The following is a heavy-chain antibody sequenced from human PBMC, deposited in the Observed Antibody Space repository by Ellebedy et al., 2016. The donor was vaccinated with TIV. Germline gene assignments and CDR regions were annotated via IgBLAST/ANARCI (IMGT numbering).Heavy chain of an antibody. CDR2: ISNIAGIV. CDR3: AKDGSGTSYYYYYYMDV. J-gene: IGHJ6*03. D-gene: IGHD1-26*01. V-gene: IGHV3-48*01. CDR1: GFTFSNYR. Sequence: GESLKISXTVSGFTFSNYRMNWVRQPPGKGLEWVSYISNIAGIVYYAASVKGRFTISRDNSKNTLYLQMRSLRAEDTAVYYCAKDGSGTSYYYYYYMDVWGTGTTVTVSS.